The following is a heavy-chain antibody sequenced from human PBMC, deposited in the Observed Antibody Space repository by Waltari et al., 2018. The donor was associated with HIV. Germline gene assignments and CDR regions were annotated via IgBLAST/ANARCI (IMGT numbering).Heavy chain of an antibody. CDR2: IKQDGSEK. V-gene: IGHV3-7*01. Sequence: EVQLVESGGGLVQPGGSLRLSCAASGVTFSTYWMGWVRQAPGKGLEWVANIKQDGSEKFYLDSVKGRFTISRDNAKNSIYLQMNSLTAEDTAIYYCTRDGSGWSNYWGQGTLVTVSS. CDR3: TRDGSGWSNY. CDR1: GVTFSTYW. D-gene: IGHD6-19*01. J-gene: IGHJ4*02.